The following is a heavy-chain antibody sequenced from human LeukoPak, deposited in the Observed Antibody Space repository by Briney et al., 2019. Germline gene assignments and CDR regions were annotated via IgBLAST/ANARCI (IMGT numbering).Heavy chain of an antibody. CDR3: ARVTEAPYYFDY. CDR1: GFTFSSYS. Sequence: GGSLRPSCAPSGFTFSSYSMNWVRQAPGKGLEWVSSISSSSSYIYYADSVKGRFTISRDNAKNSLYLQMNSLGAEDTAVYYCARVTEAPYYFDYWGQGTLVTVSS. CDR2: ISSSSSYI. J-gene: IGHJ4*02. V-gene: IGHV3-21*01.